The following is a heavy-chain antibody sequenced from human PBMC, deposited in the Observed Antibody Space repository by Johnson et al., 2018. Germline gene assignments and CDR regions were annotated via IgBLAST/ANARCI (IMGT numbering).Heavy chain of an antibody. CDR3: ARGEGIVGATHPAFDI. V-gene: IGHV3-30*04. CDR2: ISYDGSNK. J-gene: IGHJ3*02. CDR1: GFTFSSYA. Sequence: QVQLVESGGGVVQPGRSLRLSCAASGFTFSSYAMHWVRQAPGKGLEWVAVISYDGSNKYYADSVKGRFTISRDNSKNTLYLQMNSLRAEDTAVYYCARGEGIVGATHPAFDIWGQVTIVTVSS. D-gene: IGHD1-26*01.